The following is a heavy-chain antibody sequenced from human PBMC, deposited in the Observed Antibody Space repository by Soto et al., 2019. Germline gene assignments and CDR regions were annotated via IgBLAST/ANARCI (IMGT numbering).Heavy chain of an antibody. Sequence: QVQLQESGPGLVKPSETLSLTCTVSGGSISSYYWSWIRQPPGKGLEWIGYIYYSGSTNYNPSLKTPFPISADTSKNQFSLKLSSVTAADTAVYYCARDGRGRAAFDIWGQGTMVTASS. CDR2: IYYSGST. V-gene: IGHV4-59*01. CDR1: GGSISSYY. J-gene: IGHJ3*02. CDR3: ARDGRGRAAFDI.